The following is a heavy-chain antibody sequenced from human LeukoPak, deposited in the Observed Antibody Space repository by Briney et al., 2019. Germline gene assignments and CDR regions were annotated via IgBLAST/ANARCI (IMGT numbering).Heavy chain of an antibody. CDR2: ITSRSKYI. J-gene: IGHJ4*02. D-gene: IGHD6-19*01. CDR3: ARDEETVAGLNGSDL. V-gene: IGHV3-21*01. CDR1: KFAFSSYS. Sequence: PGGSLRLSCAASKFAFSSYSMNWFRQAPGKGLEWVASITSRSKYIFYADSVKGRFTISRDNAENSLFLQMNSLRAEDTGVYYCARDEETVAGLNGSDLWGQGTLVIVSS.